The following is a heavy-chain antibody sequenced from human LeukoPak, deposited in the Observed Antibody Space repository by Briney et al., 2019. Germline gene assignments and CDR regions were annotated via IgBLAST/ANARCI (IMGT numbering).Heavy chain of an antibody. CDR3: ARGPEAASIYYYDLDV. D-gene: IGHD6-13*01. Sequence: EASVKVSCKASGYSFTSYGISWVRQAPGQGLEWMGWISAYNGNTNYAQKLQGRVTMTTDPSTSTAYMELRSLRSDDTAVYYCARGPEAASIYYYDLDVWGQGTTVTVSS. CDR2: ISAYNGNT. CDR1: GYSFTSYG. J-gene: IGHJ6*02. V-gene: IGHV1-18*01.